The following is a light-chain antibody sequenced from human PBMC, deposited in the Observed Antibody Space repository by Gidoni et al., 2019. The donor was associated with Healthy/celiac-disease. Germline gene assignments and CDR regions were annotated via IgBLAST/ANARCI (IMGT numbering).Light chain of an antibody. V-gene: IGKV3-11*01. CDR1: QSVSSY. CDR3: QQRSNWPPLT. Sequence: ESVLTLSPAPLPLSPGERATLSCRASQSVSSYLAWYQQKPGQAPRLLIYDASNRATGIPARFSGSGSGTDFTLTISSLEPEDFAVYYCQQRSNWPPLTFGGGTKVEIK. J-gene: IGKJ4*01. CDR2: DAS.